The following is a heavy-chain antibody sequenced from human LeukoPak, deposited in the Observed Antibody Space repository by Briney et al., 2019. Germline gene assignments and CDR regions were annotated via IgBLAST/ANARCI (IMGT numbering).Heavy chain of an antibody. V-gene: IGHV3-72*01. CDR2: IGKKSNSDST. Sequence: PGGSLRLSCAASGVTLSDYYMDWVRQAPGKGLEWVGRIGKKSNSDSTQYDASVKGRFTISRDDSKNSLYLQMNSLRTEDTAVYYCTTYLGSSLDYWGQGTLVTVSS. J-gene: IGHJ4*02. CDR1: GVTLSDYY. CDR3: TTYLGSSLDY. D-gene: IGHD6-13*01.